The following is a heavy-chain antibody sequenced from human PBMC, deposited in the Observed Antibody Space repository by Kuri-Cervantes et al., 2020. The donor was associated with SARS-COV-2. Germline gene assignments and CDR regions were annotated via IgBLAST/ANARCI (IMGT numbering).Heavy chain of an antibody. J-gene: IGHJ6*03. D-gene: IGHD3-22*01. Sequence: LRLSCTVSGDSISSSRYYWGWIRQPPGKGLEWIGSMYYIGSTYYNPSLKGRLTIYVDTSKNQFSLKLSSVTAADAAVYYCAGFFSYDSSGFVENYYYMDVWGKGTTVTVSS. CDR1: GDSISSSRYY. CDR2: MYYIGST. V-gene: IGHV4-39*01. CDR3: AGFFSYDSSGFVENYYYMDV.